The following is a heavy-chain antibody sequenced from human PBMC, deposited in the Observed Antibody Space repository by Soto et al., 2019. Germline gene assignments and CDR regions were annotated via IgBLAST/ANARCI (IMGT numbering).Heavy chain of an antibody. CDR1: GFTFSSYA. D-gene: IGHD3-9*01. J-gene: IGHJ4*02. CDR3: AKVSYDMLTGYYMEPHCFDY. V-gene: IGHV3-23*01. CDR2: ISGSGGST. Sequence: RGSLRLFCAASGFTFSSYAMSWVRQAPGKGLEWVSAISGSGGSTYYADSVKGRFTIPRDNSKNTLYLQRNSLRAEDTAVYYCAKVSYDMLTGYYMEPHCFDYWGQGTLVTVSP.